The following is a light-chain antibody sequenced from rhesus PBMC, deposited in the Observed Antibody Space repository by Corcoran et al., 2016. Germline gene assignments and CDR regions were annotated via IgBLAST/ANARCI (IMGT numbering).Light chain of an antibody. CDR3: YQHSSGFT. CDR1: QSVSSY. J-gene: IGKJ3*01. V-gene: IGKV3-10*01. CDR2: GAS. Sequence: QVILTQSPATLSLSPGERATLSCRASQSVSSYLAWYQQKPGQAPRLLIYGASSMATGIPDRFSGSGSGTDFTLTISSLEPEDVGVYHCYQHSSGFTFGPGTKLDIK.